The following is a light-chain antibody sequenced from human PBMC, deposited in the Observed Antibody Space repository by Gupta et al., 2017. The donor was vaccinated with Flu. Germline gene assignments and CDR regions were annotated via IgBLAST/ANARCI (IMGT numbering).Light chain of an antibody. CDR1: QGLVYSDGNTY. V-gene: IGKV2-30*01. Sequence: DAVMTQSPLSLAVTLGQSASISCRSSQGLVYSDGNTYLNWFQQRPGQSPRRLIYLVTKRDSGVPDRFSGSGSGTDFTLRISSGEAEDVGVYCCKQWEHCPWAFGQGTKLEIK. J-gene: IGKJ1*01. CDR2: LVT. CDR3: KQWEHCPWA.